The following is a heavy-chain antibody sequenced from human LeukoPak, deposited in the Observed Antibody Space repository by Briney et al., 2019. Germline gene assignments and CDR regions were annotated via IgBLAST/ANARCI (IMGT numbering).Heavy chain of an antibody. CDR2: INPNSGGT. CDR1: GYTFTGYY. CDR3: ASISSGSYTNYYYYYMDV. J-gene: IGHJ6*03. V-gene: IGHV1-2*02. Sequence: GASVKVSCKASGYTFTGYYMHWVRQAPGQGREWMGWINPNSGGTNYAQKFQGRVTMTRDTSISTAYMELSRLRSDDTAVYYCASISSGSYTNYYYYYMDVWGKGTTVTVSS. D-gene: IGHD3-10*01.